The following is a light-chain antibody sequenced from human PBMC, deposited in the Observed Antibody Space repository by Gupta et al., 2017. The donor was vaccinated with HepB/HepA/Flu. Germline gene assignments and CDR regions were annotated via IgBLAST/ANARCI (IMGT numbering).Light chain of an antibody. Sequence: EIVLPQSHGPLPLSQGERAPLSCRARKSVSSSYLAWYQQRPGQAPRLLIYGASSRATGIPDRFSGSGSGTDFTLTIIRLEPEDFALYYCQQYCSSPGTFGQGTKVEIK. V-gene: IGKV3-20*01. CDR1: KSVSSSY. CDR2: GAS. J-gene: IGKJ1*01. CDR3: QQYCSSPGT.